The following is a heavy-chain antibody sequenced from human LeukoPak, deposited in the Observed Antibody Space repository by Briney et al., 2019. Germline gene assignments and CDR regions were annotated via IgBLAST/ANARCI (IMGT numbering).Heavy chain of an antibody. J-gene: IGHJ2*01. Sequence: SETLSLTCTVSGGSISSGDYYWSWIRQPPGKGLEWIGYIYYSGSTYYNPSLKSRVTISVVTSKNQFSLKLSSVTAADTAVYYCARTVDTAMVTHWYFDLWGRGTLVTVSS. D-gene: IGHD5-18*01. CDR3: ARTVDTAMVTHWYFDL. CDR2: IYYSGST. V-gene: IGHV4-30-4*01. CDR1: GGSISSGDYY.